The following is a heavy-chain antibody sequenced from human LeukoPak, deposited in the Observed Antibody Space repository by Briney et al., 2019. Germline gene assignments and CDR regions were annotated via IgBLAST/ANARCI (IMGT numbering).Heavy chain of an antibody. Sequence: GGSLRLSCAASGFTFSSYSMNWVRQAPGKGLEWVSYISSSSSTIYYADSVKGRFTISRDNAKNSLYLQMNSLRAEDTAVYYCARDLGYYDFWSGYYTGNYYYYGMDVWGQGTTVTVSS. D-gene: IGHD3-3*01. CDR3: ARDLGYYDFWSGYYTGNYYYYGMDV. CDR2: ISSSSSTI. CDR1: GFTFSSYS. V-gene: IGHV3-48*04. J-gene: IGHJ6*02.